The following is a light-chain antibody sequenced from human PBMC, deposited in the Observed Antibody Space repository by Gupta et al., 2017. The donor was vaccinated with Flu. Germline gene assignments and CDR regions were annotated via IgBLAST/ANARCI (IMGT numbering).Light chain of an antibody. Sequence: QSVLTQPPSASGTPGQEVIISCSGTISNIGSNTANWYQQVPGTAPKLLIFINNHRPSGVPDRFSASKSGTSASLAISGLQSDDEADYYCAAWDDSLKGWVFGGGTRLTVL. CDR3: AAWDDSLKGWV. V-gene: IGLV1-44*01. CDR1: ISNIGSNT. CDR2: INN. J-gene: IGLJ3*02.